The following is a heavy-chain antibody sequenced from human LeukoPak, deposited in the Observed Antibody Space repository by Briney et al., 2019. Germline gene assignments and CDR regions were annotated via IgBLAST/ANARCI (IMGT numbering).Heavy chain of an antibody. V-gene: IGHV3-30*02. Sequence: GGSLRLSCAASGFTFSSYGMHWVRQAPGKGLEWMAYIRYDGSNEYYADFVKGRFTISSDNSKNSLYMKMNSLRAEDTVVCYGAKNMSGCTYFDYWGQGTLVTVSS. D-gene: IGHD6-19*01. CDR1: GFTFSSYG. CDR2: IRYDGSNE. J-gene: IGHJ4*02. CDR3: AKNMSGCTYFDY.